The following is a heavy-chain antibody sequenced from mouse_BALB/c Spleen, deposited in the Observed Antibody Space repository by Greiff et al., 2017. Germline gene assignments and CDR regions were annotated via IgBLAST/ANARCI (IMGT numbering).Heavy chain of an antibody. CDR1: GYSITSDYA. D-gene: IGHD1-1*01. CDR2: ISYSGST. CDR3: AINYYGSSYGFAY. J-gene: IGHJ3*01. V-gene: IGHV3-2*02. Sequence: DVQLQESGPGLVKPSQSLSLTCTVTGYSITSDYAWNWIRQFPGNKLEWMGYISYSGSTSYNPSLKSRISITRDTSKNQFFLQLNSVTTEDTATYYCAINYYGSSYGFAYWGQGTLVTVSA.